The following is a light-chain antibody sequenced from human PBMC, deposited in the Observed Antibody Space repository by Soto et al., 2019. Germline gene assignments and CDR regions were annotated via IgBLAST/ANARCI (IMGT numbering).Light chain of an antibody. CDR3: SSYTSSSTFSVV. CDR1: SSDVGGYNY. J-gene: IGLJ2*01. Sequence: QAVLTQPASVSGSPGQSITISCTGTSSDVGGYNYVSWYQQHPGKAPKLMIYDVSNRPSGVSNRFSGSKSGNTASLTISGLQAEDEADSYCSSYTSSSTFSVVFGGGTKLTVL. CDR2: DVS. V-gene: IGLV2-14*01.